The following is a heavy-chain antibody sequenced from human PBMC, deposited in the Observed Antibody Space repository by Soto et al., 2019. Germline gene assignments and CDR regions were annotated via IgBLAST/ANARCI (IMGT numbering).Heavy chain of an antibody. J-gene: IGHJ3*02. D-gene: IGHD3-9*01. V-gene: IGHV6-1*01. CDR1: GDSVSSNSAA. CDR3: AMGDILTGYYTSGPGRVAGAFDI. Sequence: QVQLQQSGPGLVKPSQTLSLTCAISGDSVSSNSAAWNWIRQSPSRGLEWLGRTYYRSKWYNDYXXXXKSXXXINPDTSNNQXXLXLXXVTPEDTAVYYCAMGDILTGYYTSGPGRVAGAFDIWGQGTMVTVSS. CDR2: TYYRSKWYN.